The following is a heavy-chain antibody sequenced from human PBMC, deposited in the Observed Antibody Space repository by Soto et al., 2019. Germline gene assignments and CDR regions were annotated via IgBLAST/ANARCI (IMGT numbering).Heavy chain of an antibody. CDR3: ARYSIAARRGIDY. Sequence: PSETLSLTCSVSGASISSGGYSWNWIRQPPGKGLEWIGYIYHSGSTYYNPSLKSRVTISVDRSKNQFSLKLSSVTAADTAVYYCARYSIAARRGIDYWGQGTLVTVSS. V-gene: IGHV4-30-2*01. D-gene: IGHD6-6*01. CDR2: IYHSGST. J-gene: IGHJ4*02. CDR1: GASISSGGYS.